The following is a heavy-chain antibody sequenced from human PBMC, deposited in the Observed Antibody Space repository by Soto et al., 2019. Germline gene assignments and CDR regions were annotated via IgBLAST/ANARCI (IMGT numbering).Heavy chain of an antibody. Sequence: GASVKVSCKASGYTFTSYGISWVRQAPGQGLEWMGWISAYNGNTNYAQKLQGRVTMTRNTSISTAYMELSSLRSEDTAVYYCSRLGIEAAGSRKDAFDVWGQGTMVTVSS. J-gene: IGHJ3*01. CDR3: SRLGIEAAGSRKDAFDV. D-gene: IGHD6-13*01. CDR2: ISAYNGNT. V-gene: IGHV1-18*01. CDR1: GYTFTSYG.